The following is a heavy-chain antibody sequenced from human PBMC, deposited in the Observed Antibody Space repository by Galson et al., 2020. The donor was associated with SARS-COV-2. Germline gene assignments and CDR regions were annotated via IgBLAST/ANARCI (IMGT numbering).Heavy chain of an antibody. CDR3: ARDNAYYYDSSDACDI. J-gene: IGHJ3*02. CDR2: IRYDGSNK. D-gene: IGHD3-22*01. Sequence: GGSLRLSCAASGFTFSNYGMHWVRQAPGKGLEWVAVIRYDGSNKYYADSVKGRFTISRDNSKNMLNLQMNSLRVEDTAVYYCARDNAYYYDSSDACDIWGQGTMVTVSS. CDR1: GFTFSNYG. V-gene: IGHV3-33*01.